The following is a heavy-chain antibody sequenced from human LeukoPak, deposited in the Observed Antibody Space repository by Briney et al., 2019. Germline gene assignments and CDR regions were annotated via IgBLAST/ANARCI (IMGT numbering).Heavy chain of an antibody. J-gene: IGHJ3*02. D-gene: IGHD2-21*01. Sequence: SETLSLTCTVSGGSISSSSYYWGWIRQPPGKGLEWIGSIYYSGSTYYNPSLKSRVTISVDTSKNQFSLKLSSVTAADTAVYYCASTYCGGDCYSLDAFDIWGQGTMVTVSS. CDR3: ASTYCGGDCYSLDAFDI. CDR2: IYYSGST. V-gene: IGHV4-39*07. CDR1: GGSISSSSYY.